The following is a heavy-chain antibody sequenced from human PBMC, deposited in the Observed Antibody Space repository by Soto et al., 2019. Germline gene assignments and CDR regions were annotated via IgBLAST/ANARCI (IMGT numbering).Heavy chain of an antibody. CDR2: IYYSGST. V-gene: IGHV4-59*08. CDR3: ARGGNGSGSYNF. Sequence: PSETLSLTCTVSGGSISSYYWSWIRQPPGKGLEWIGYIYYSGSTNYNPSLKSRVTISVDTSKNQFSLKLSSVTAADTAVYYCARGGNGSGSYNFWGQGTLVTVSS. CDR1: GGSISSYY. J-gene: IGHJ4*02. D-gene: IGHD3-10*01.